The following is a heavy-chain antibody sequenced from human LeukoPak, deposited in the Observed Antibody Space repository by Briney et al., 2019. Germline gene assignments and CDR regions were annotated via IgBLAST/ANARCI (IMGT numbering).Heavy chain of an antibody. CDR2: INPNSGGT. CDR1: GYTFTGYY. Sequence: ASVKVSCKASGYTFTGYYMHWVRQAPGQGLEWMGWINPNSGGTNYAQKFQGRVTMTRDRSISTAYMELSRLRSDDTAVYYCARVLYYYGSGSYPPGYWGQGTLVTVSS. V-gene: IGHV1-2*02. CDR3: ARVLYYYGSGSYPPGY. D-gene: IGHD3-10*01. J-gene: IGHJ4*02.